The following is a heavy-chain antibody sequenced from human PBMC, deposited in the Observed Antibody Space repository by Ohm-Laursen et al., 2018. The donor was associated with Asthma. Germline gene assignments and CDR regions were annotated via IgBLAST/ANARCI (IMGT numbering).Heavy chain of an antibody. V-gene: IGHV3-23*01. CDR2: IGFGGGYI. D-gene: IGHD3-10*01. CDR1: GFTFSTSD. CDR3: AREDYYGSGSCDS. Sequence: GSLRLSCTASGFTFSTSDMRWVRQVPGKGLEWVSSIGFGGGYISYADSVKGRFTISRDNSKNTLYLHMNSLRVEDTAVYYCAREDYYGSGSCDSWGQGTLVTVSS. J-gene: IGHJ4*02.